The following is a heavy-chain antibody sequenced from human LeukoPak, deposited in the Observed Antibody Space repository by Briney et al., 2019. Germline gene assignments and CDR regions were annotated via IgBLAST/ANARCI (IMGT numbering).Heavy chain of an antibody. V-gene: IGHV4-4*07. J-gene: IGHJ5*02. CDR2: IYTSGST. D-gene: IGHD3-10*01. CDR1: GGSISSYY. Sequence: SETLSLTCTVSGGSISSYYWSWIRQPAGKGLEWIGRIYTSGSTNYNPSLKSRVTMSVDTSKNQFSLKLSSVTAADTAVYYCARDAPAYGSGSYLVDWFDPWGQGTLVTVSS. CDR3: ARDAPAYGSGSYLVDWFDP.